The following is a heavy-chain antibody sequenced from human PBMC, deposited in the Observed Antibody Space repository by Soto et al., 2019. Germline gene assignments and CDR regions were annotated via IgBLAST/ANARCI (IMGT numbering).Heavy chain of an antibody. CDR1: GGTFSSYA. Sequence: QVQLVQSGAEVKKPGSSVKVSCKASGGTFSSYASSWVRQAPGQRLEWMGGIIPIFGTANYAQKFQGRVTITADESTSTAYMELSSLRSEDTAVYYCARPTRYYYDSSGQSAWFDPWGQGTLVTVS. CDR2: IIPIFGTA. D-gene: IGHD3-22*01. CDR3: ARPTRYYYDSSGQSAWFDP. V-gene: IGHV1-69*12. J-gene: IGHJ5*02.